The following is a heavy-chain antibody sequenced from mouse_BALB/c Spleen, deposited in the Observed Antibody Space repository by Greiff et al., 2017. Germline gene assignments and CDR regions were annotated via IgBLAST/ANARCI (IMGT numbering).Heavy chain of an antibody. CDR3: ARGGGNSFAY. CDR1: GFTFSDYY. D-gene: IGHD2-1*01. Sequence: EVNVVESGGGLVKPGGSLKLSCAASGFTFSDYYMYWVRQTPEKRLEWVATISDGGSYTYYPDSVKGRFTISRDNAKNNLYLQMSSLKSEDTAMYYCARGGGNSFAYWGQGTLVTVSA. V-gene: IGHV5-4*02. J-gene: IGHJ3*01. CDR2: ISDGGSYT.